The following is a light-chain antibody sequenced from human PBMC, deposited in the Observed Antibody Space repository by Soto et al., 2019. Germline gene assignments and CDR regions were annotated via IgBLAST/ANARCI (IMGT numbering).Light chain of an antibody. CDR1: QSVGSDY. J-gene: IGKJ4*01. Sequence: EIVLTQSPGTLSLSPGEGATLSCRASQSVGSDYLAWYQQKPGQAPRILIFGASGRATGIPDRFSGSGSGTDFTLTISSLQPDDFATYYCQQYNSYSPLTFGGGTKVDIK. V-gene: IGKV3-20*01. CDR2: GAS. CDR3: QQYNSYSPLT.